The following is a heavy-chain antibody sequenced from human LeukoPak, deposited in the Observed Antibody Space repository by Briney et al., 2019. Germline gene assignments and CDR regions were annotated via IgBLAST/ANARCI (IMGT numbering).Heavy chain of an antibody. CDR3: ARDGVMITFGGVIVIPGPIVY. J-gene: IGHJ4*02. CDR1: GFTFSDYW. D-gene: IGHD3-16*02. Sequence: GGSLRLSCAASGFTFSDYWMHWVRQAPGKGLVWVSLIHSDGGTTNYADSVKGRFTISRDNAKNTVYLQMNSLRVEDTAVYYCARDGVMITFGGVIVIPGPIVYWGQGTLVTVSS. V-gene: IGHV3-74*01. CDR2: IHSDGGTT.